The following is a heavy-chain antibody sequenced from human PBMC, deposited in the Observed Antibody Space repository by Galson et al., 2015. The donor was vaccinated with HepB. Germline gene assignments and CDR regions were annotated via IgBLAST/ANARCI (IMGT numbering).Heavy chain of an antibody. Sequence: SVKVSCKASGYTFTSYDINWVRQATGQGLEWMGWMNPNSGNTGYAQKFQGRVTMTRNTSISTAYMELSSLRSEDTAVYYCARGQGVVLGMDVWGQGTTVTVSS. D-gene: IGHD2-15*01. CDR3: ARGQGVVLGMDV. CDR2: MNPNSGNT. J-gene: IGHJ6*02. V-gene: IGHV1-8*01. CDR1: GYTFTSYD.